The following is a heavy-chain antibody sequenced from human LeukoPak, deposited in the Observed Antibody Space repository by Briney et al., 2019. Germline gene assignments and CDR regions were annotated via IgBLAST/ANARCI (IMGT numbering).Heavy chain of an antibody. D-gene: IGHD3-10*01. CDR1: GFTVSSNY. V-gene: IGHV3-53*01. J-gene: IGHJ4*02. Sequence: GGSLRLSCAASGFTVSSNYMSWVRQAPGKGLEWVSVIYSGGSTYYADSVKGRFTISRDNSKNTLYLQMNSLRAEDTAVYYCARGYGSGSYLSQSYYFDYWGQGTLVTVSS. CDR2: IYSGGST. CDR3: ARGYGSGSYLSQSYYFDY.